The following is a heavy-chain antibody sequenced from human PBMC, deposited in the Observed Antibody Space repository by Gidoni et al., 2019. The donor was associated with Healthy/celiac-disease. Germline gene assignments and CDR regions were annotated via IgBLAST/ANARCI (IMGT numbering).Heavy chain of an antibody. CDR3: ARGKVPIVVVTDRNGMDV. CDR2: INHSGST. D-gene: IGHD3-22*01. J-gene: IGHJ6*02. CDR1: GGSFSGYY. Sequence: QVQLQQWGAGLLKPSETLSLTCAVYGGSFSGYYWSWIRQPPGKGLEWIGEINHSGSTNYNPSLKSRVTISVDTSKNQFSLKLSSVTAADTAVYYCARGKVPIVVVTDRNGMDVWGQGTTVTVSS. V-gene: IGHV4-34*01.